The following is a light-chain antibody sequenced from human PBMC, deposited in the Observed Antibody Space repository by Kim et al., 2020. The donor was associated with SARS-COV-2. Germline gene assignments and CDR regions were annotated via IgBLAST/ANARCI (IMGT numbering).Light chain of an antibody. J-gene: IGLJ2*01. CDR1: RSNIGAGYD. V-gene: IGLV1-40*01. CDR3: QSYDSSLSGSV. CDR2: GNS. Sequence: RVTISCTGSRSNIGAGYDVHWYQQLPGTAPKLLIYGNSNRPSGVPDRFSGSKSGTSASLAITGLQAEDEADYYCQSYDSSLSGSVFGGGTKVTVL.